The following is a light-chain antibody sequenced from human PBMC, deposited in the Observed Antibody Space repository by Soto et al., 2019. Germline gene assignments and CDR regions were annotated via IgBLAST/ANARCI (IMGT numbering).Light chain of an antibody. J-gene: IGKJ5*01. V-gene: IGKV3-20*01. CDR1: QSVSSSY. Sequence: EIVLTQSPGTLSLSPGEGATLSCRASQSVSSSYLAWYQQKPGQAPTLLIYGASCRATGIPDRFSGSGSGTDFSLTISRLEPEDFAVYYCQQYGSSLSITLGQGTRLEIK. CDR2: GAS. CDR3: QQYGSSLSIT.